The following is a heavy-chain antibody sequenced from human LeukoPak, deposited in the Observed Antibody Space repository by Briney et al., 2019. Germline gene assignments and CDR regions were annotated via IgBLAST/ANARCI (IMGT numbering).Heavy chain of an antibody. CDR1: GGSFSGYY. J-gene: IGHJ4*02. CDR3: ARELPYYDYVWGSYRYAGYFDY. Sequence: SETLSLTCAVYGGSFSGYYWSWIRQPPGKGLEWIGEINHSGSTNYNPSLKSRVTISVDTSKNQFSLKLSSVTAADTAVYYCARELPYYDYVWGSYRYAGYFDYWGQGTLVTVSS. D-gene: IGHD3-16*02. V-gene: IGHV4-34*01. CDR2: INHSGST.